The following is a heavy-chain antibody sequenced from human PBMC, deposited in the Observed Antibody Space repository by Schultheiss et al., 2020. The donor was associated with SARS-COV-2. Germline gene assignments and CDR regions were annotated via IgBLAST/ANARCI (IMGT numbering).Heavy chain of an antibody. CDR2: ISSSSSTI. J-gene: IGHJ4*02. D-gene: IGHD2-2*02. CDR1: GFTFSSYS. CDR3: AKSKDLGYCSSTSCYTFDY. Sequence: GGSLRLSCAASGFTFSSYSMNWVRQAPGKGLEWVSYISSSSSTIYYADSVKGRFTISRDNAKNSLYLQMNSLRAEDTAVYYCAKSKDLGYCSSTSCYTFDYWGQGTLVTVSS. V-gene: IGHV3-48*01.